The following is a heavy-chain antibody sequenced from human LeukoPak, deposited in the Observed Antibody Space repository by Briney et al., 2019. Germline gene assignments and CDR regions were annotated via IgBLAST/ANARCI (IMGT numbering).Heavy chain of an antibody. CDR3: VRDLLDYDVLSGLHHYYMDV. V-gene: IGHV3-74*01. Sequence: GGSLRLSCAASGFTFSSYWMYWVRQAPGKGLVCVSRIYSDGNSTTYADSVMGRFTISRDNAKNTLYLQMNSLRAEDTAVYYCVRDLLDYDVLSGLHHYYMDVWGQGTTVRVSS. J-gene: IGHJ6*02. D-gene: IGHD3-22*01. CDR1: GFTFSSYW. CDR2: IYSDGNST.